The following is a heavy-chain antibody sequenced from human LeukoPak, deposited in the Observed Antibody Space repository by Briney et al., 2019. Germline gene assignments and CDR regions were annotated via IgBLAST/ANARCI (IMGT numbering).Heavy chain of an antibody. Sequence: SETLSLTCTVSGGSISSSSYYWGWIRQPPGKGLEWIGSIYYSGSTYYNPSLQRRVPISVDTSKNQFSLKLSSVTAADTAVYYCARADTAYGDYDYWGQRTLVTVSS. CDR2: IYYSGST. J-gene: IGHJ4*02. V-gene: IGHV4-39*01. D-gene: IGHD4-17*01. CDR1: GGSISSSSYY. CDR3: ARADTAYGDYDY.